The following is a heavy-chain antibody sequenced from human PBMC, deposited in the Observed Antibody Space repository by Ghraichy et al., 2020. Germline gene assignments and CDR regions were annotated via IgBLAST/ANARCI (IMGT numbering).Heavy chain of an antibody. V-gene: IGHV1-58*01. Sequence: SVKVSCKTSGFPVSSPAVPGERQARGQRLEWIGWIVVGSDNTNYAQKFQERVTITRDMSTSTAYMELSSLRSEDTAVYYCAALGFVSPDVFDIWGQGTMVTVSS. CDR1: GFPVSSPA. J-gene: IGHJ3*02. CDR2: IVVGSDNT. CDR3: AALGFVSPDVFDI.